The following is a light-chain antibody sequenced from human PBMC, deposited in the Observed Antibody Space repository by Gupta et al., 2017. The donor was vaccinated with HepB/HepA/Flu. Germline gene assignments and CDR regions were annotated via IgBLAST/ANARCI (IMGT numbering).Light chain of an antibody. CDR2: YDN. J-gene: IGLJ2*01. CDR3: QVWDSSSDHVV. V-gene: IGLV3-21*04. CDR1: NIRSKS. Sequence: SYVLTQPPSVSVAPEKTARITCGGNNIRSKSVHWYQQKPGQAPVLVIYYDNDRPSGIPERFSGSNSGNTATLTISRVEAGDEADYYCQVWDSSSDHVVFGGGTKLTVL.